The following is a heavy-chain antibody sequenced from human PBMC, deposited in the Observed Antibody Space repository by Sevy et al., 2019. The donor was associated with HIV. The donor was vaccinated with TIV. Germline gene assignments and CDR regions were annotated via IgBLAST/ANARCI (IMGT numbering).Heavy chain of an antibody. V-gene: IGHV4-59*01. D-gene: IGHD5-18*01. CDR1: GGSISSYY. CDR3: ARVRYTYGFPIFFDY. CDR2: YSGST. Sequence: SETLSLTCSVSGGSISSYYWSWIRQPPGKGLEWIDYSGSTSYNSSLKSRVTISVDRSKNQFSLKLRSVTAADTAIYYCARVRYTYGFPIFFDYCGQGILVTVSS. J-gene: IGHJ4*02.